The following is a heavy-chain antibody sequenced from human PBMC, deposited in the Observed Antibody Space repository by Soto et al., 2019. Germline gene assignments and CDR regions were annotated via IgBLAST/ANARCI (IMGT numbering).Heavy chain of an antibody. CDR3: ARTTYYDFWSGYLY. D-gene: IGHD3-3*01. J-gene: IGHJ6*02. V-gene: IGHV3-53*01. CDR1: GFTVSSNY. CDR2: IYSGGST. Sequence: EVQLVESGGGLIQPGGSLRLSCAASGFTVSSNYMSWVRQAPGKGLEWVSVIYSGGSTYYADSVKGRFTISRDNSKNTLYLQMNSLRAEDTAVYYCARTTYYDFWSGYLYWGQGTTVTVSS.